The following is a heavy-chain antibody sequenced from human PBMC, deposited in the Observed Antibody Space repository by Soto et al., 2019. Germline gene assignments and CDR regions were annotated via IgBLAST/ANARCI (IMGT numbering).Heavy chain of an antibody. CDR3: AKDGREWLRFELSDY. D-gene: IGHD5-12*01. Sequence: EVQLLESGGGLVQPGGSLRLSCAASGFTFSSYAMSWVRQAPGKGLEWVSAISGSGGSTYYADSVKGRSTISRDNSKNTLYLQMNSLRAEDTAVYYCAKDGREWLRFELSDYWGQGTLVTVSS. V-gene: IGHV3-23*01. CDR2: ISGSGGST. J-gene: IGHJ4*02. CDR1: GFTFSSYA.